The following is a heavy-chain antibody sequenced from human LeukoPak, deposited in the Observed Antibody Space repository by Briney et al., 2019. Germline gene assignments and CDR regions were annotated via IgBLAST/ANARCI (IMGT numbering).Heavy chain of an antibody. V-gene: IGHV3-23*01. Sequence: GGSLRLSCAASGFTSRSYAMNWVRQSPGKGLEWVSTIRRSGGVTYYADSVRGRFTISRDNSKNTLYLQMNSLRAEDTAAYYCAKADAPRDLCGSFDYWGQGTLVTVSS. CDR1: GFTSRSYA. CDR2: IRRSGGVT. CDR3: AKADAPRDLCGSFDY. J-gene: IGHJ4*02. D-gene: IGHD5-12*01.